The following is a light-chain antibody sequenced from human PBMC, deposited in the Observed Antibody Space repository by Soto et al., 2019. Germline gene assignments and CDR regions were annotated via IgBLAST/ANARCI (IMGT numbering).Light chain of an antibody. CDR2: EVT. CDR1: SSDVGGYDY. Sequence: QSALTQPASVSGSLGQSITLSCTGTSSDVGGYDYVSGYQHHPGEAPKLIMYEVTKRPSGVPDRFSGSKSGNTASLTVSGLQAEDEADYHCSSYAGGKNFYVFGTGTKVTVL. J-gene: IGLJ1*01. CDR3: SSYAGGKNFYV. V-gene: IGLV2-8*01.